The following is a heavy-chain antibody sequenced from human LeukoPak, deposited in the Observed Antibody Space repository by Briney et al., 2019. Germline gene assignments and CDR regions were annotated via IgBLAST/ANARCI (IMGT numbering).Heavy chain of an antibody. CDR3: ARGLLRQFDWLLESGMDV. CDR2: INHSGSP. CDR1: GGSFSGYY. Sequence: PSETLSLTCAVYGGSFSGYYWTWIRQPPGKGLEWIGEINHSGSPNYNPSLKSRVTISVDTSKSQFSLKLTSVTAADTAVYYCARGLLRQFDWLLESGMDVWGQGTTVTVSS. V-gene: IGHV4-34*01. J-gene: IGHJ6*02. D-gene: IGHD3-9*01.